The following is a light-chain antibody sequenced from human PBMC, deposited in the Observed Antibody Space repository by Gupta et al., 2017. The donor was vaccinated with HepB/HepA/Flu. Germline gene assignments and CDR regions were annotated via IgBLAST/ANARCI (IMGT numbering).Light chain of an antibody. CDR2: RSD. V-gene: IGLV1-47*01. Sequence: QSVLTQPPSASGTPGQRVTISCSGTTYNIGRHSVSCYQQLPGPAPKILIYRSDLRPSGVPDRFSGSKSGTSASLAITGLRSDDEADYYCAVWDDTRSGRVFGGGTKLTVL. CDR3: AVWDDTRSGRV. CDR1: TYNIGRHS. J-gene: IGLJ2*01.